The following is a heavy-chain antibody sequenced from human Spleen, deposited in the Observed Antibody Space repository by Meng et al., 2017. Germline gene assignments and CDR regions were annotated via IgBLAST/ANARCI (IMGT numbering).Heavy chain of an antibody. Sequence: VRLQESGPGLVKPSGTLSLTCAVSGGSISSSNWWSWVRQPPGKGLEWIGEIYHIGSTNYNPSLKSRVTISVDKSKNQFSLELSSVTAADTAIYFCARVGITGTSLDYWGQGTLVTVSS. V-gene: IGHV4-4*02. J-gene: IGHJ4*02. CDR2: IYHIGST. D-gene: IGHD1/OR15-1a*01. CDR1: GGSISSSNW. CDR3: ARVGITGTSLDY.